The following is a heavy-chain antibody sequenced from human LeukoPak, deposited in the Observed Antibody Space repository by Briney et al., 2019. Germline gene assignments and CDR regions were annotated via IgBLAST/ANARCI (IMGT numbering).Heavy chain of an antibody. J-gene: IGHJ4*02. CDR2: IYYSGST. D-gene: IGHD5-18*01. CDR3: ARTPIQLWFNFDY. CDR1: GGSISSFY. Sequence: PSETLSLTCTISGGSISSFYWNWIRQPPGKGLEWIGYIYYSGSTKYNPSLKSRVTISVDTSKNQFSLKLSSVTAADTAVYYCARTPIQLWFNFDYWGQGTLVTVSS. V-gene: IGHV4-59*01.